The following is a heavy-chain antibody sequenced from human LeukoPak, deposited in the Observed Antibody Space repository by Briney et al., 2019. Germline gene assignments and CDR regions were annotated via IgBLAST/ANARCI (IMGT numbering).Heavy chain of an antibody. CDR1: GFTFSDYY. V-gene: IGHV3-11*04. Sequence: GGSLRPSCAASGFTFSDYYMSWIRQAPGKGLEWVSYISSSGSTIYYADSVKGRFTISRDNAKNSLYLQMNSLRAEDTAVYYCARGGPRGIAAAIPEDWGQGTLVTVSS. J-gene: IGHJ4*02. D-gene: IGHD6-13*01. CDR2: ISSSGSTI. CDR3: ARGGPRGIAAAIPED.